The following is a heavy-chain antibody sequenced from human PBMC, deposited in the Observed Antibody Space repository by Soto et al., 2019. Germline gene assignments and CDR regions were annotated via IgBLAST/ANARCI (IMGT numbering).Heavy chain of an antibody. J-gene: IGHJ4*01. CDR2: IIPIFGTA. Sequence: QVQLVQSGAEVKKPGFSVKVSCKASGGTFSSYAISWVRQAPGQGLEWMGGIIPIFGTANYAQKFQGSVTITADESSSTAYMALSTLRSEDTAVYYFARPRDPFLEWLPFDDWGHGTLVTASS. CDR1: GGTFSSYA. D-gene: IGHD3-3*02. CDR3: ARPRDPFLEWLPFDD. V-gene: IGHV1-69*12.